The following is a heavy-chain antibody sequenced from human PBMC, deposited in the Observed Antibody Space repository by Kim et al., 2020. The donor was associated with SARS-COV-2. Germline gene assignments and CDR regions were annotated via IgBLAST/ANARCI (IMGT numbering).Heavy chain of an antibody. CDR3: ARGKARDYYYDSSGYVYFDY. Sequence: ASVKVSCKASGYTFTSYYMHWVRQAPGQGLEWMGIINPSGGSTSYAQKFQGRVTMTRDTSTSTVYMELSSLRSEDTAVYYCARGKARDYYYDSSGYVYFDYWGQGTLVTVSS. V-gene: IGHV1-46*01. CDR1: GYTFTSYY. CDR2: INPSGGST. D-gene: IGHD3-22*01. J-gene: IGHJ4*02.